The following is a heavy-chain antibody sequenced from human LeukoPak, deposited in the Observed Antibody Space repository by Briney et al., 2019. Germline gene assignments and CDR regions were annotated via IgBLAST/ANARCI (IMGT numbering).Heavy chain of an antibody. V-gene: IGHV1-8*01. CDR2: MNPNSGNT. CDR1: GYTFTSYD. D-gene: IGHD5-18*01. CDR3: ARLGGYSYSGYYYYGMDV. Sequence: GASVKVSCKASGYTFTSYDINWVRQATGQGLEWMGWMNPNSGNTGYAQKFQGRVTMTRNTSISTAYMELSSLRSEDTAVYYCARLGGYSYSGYYYYGMDVWGQGTTATVSS. J-gene: IGHJ6*02.